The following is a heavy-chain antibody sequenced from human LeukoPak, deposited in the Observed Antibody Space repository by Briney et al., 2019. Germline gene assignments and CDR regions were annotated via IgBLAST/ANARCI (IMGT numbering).Heavy chain of an antibody. CDR2: NYPGDSDT. V-gene: IGHV5-51*01. CDR3: ARRVSSSGFDAFDV. D-gene: IGHD5-12*01. Sequence: GESLKISCKGSGYSFATYWIGWVRQMPGKGLEWMGINYPGDSDTTFSPSFQGQVTMSADKSISTAYLQWSSLKASDTAMYYCARRVSSSGFDAFDVWGQGTMVTVSS. J-gene: IGHJ3*01. CDR1: GYSFATYW.